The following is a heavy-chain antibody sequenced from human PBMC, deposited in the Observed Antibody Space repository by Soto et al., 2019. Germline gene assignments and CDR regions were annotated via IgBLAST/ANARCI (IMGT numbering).Heavy chain of an antibody. CDR2: IYYSGST. Sequence: QVQLQESGPGLVKPSQTLSLTCTVSGGSISSGDYYWSWIRQPPGKGLEWIGYIYYSGSTYYNPSLKRRVTISVDTSQNQFSLKLSSVTAADTAVYYCARVAYELRYFDWLERFWYFDLWGRGTLVTVSS. D-gene: IGHD3-9*01. J-gene: IGHJ2*01. V-gene: IGHV4-30-4*01. CDR3: ARVAYELRYFDWLERFWYFDL. CDR1: GGSISSGDYY.